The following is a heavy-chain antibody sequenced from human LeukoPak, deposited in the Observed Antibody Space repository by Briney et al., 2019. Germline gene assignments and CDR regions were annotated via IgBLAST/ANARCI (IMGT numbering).Heavy chain of an antibody. D-gene: IGHD1-1*01. CDR1: GGSISSYY. Sequence: PSETLSLTCTVSGGSISSYYWCWIRQPPGEGLEWIGYIYYSGSTNYNPSLKSRVTISVDTSKIQFSLKLSSVTAADTAVYYCARRGNDYYYYGMDVWGQGTTVTVSS. V-gene: IGHV4-59*08. CDR3: ARRGNDYYYYGMDV. CDR2: IYYSGST. J-gene: IGHJ6*02.